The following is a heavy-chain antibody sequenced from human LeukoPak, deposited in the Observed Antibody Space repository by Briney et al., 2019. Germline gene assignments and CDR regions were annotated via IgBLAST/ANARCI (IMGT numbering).Heavy chain of an antibody. CDR3: ARDQWLAPNVGDYYYGMDV. J-gene: IGHJ6*02. CDR1: GGTFSSYA. D-gene: IGHD6-19*01. V-gene: IGHV1-69*04. Sequence: SVKVSCKASGGTFSSYAISWVRQAAGQGLEWMGRIIPILGIANYAQKFQGRVTITADKSTSTAYMELSSLRSEDTAVYYCARDQWLAPNVGDYYYGMDVWGQGTTVTVSS. CDR2: IIPILGIA.